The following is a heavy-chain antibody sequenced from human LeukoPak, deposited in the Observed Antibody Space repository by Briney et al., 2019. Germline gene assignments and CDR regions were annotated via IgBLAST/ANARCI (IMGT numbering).Heavy chain of an antibody. Sequence: GGSLRLSCAASGFTFSSYAMSWVRQAPGKGLEWVSAISGSGGSTYYADSVKGRFTISRDNSKNTLYLQMNSLRAEDTAVYYCAKDLMFYGDYLPYYFDYWGQGTLVTVSS. CDR1: GFTFSSYA. J-gene: IGHJ4*02. V-gene: IGHV3-23*01. D-gene: IGHD4-17*01. CDR3: AKDLMFYGDYLPYYFDY. CDR2: ISGSGGST.